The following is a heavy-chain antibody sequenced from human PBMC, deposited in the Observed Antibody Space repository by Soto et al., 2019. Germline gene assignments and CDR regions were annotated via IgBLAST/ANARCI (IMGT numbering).Heavy chain of an antibody. D-gene: IGHD6-13*01. CDR3: ASVRRGIAAAGRSHQYYYYFGMDV. J-gene: IGHJ6*01. CDR2: MNPNSGNT. Sequence: QVQLVQSGAEVKKPGASVKVSCKASGYTFTSYDINWVRQATGQGLEWMGWMNPNSGNTGYAQKFQGRVTMTRNTYISTAYMELSSLRSEDTAVYYCASVRRGIAAAGRSHQYYYYFGMDVWGQGTT. V-gene: IGHV1-8*01. CDR1: GYTFTSYD.